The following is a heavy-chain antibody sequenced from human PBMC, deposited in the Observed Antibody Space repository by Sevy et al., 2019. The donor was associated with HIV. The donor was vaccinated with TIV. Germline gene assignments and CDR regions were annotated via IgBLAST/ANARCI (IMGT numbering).Heavy chain of an antibody. V-gene: IGHV3-30*02. Sequence: GGCLRLSCAASGFSFNNFGMYWVRQAPGKGLEGVAFIRYDGINKYYVDSVKGRSTISRDNPKDTLYLEMKSLRLEDTAIYYCAKGGSGGIDHYGMDVWGQGTTVTVSS. CDR2: IRYDGINK. J-gene: IGHJ6*02. CDR3: AKGGSGGIDHYGMDV. D-gene: IGHD6-25*01. CDR1: GFSFNNFG.